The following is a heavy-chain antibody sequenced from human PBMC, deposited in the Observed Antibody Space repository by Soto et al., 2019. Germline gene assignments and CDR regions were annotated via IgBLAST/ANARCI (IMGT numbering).Heavy chain of an antibody. V-gene: IGHV1-18*01. D-gene: IGHD4-17*01. CDR1: GYTFTSYG. J-gene: IGHJ4*02. CDR3: AASLETPGAFDY. Sequence: ASVKVSCKASGYTFTSYGISWVRQSPGQGLEWMGWISAYNGNTNYAQKLQGRFTISREESHNTLNLQMNSLKTEDTGVYFCAASLETPGAFDYWGQGVLVTVSS. CDR2: ISAYNGNT.